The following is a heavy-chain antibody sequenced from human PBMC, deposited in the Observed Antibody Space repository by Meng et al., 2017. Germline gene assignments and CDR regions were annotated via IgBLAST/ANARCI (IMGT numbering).Heavy chain of an antibody. J-gene: IGHJ4*02. Sequence: VQLQGSGPGLVRPSETLSLTCTVSGDSVTVGSHYWSWIRQPPGKGLEWIGYIDYGGSTSYNPSLRGRVTISVDTSNNQFSLKLSSVTAADTAVFYCARTRGDYYFDYWGQGTLVTVSS. CDR1: GDSVTVGSHY. D-gene: IGHD3-16*01. CDR3: ARTRGDYYFDY. CDR2: IDYGGST. V-gene: IGHV4-61*01.